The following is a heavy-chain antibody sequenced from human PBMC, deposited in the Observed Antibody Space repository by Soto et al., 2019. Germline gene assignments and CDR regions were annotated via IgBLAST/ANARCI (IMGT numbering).Heavy chain of an antibody. J-gene: IGHJ6*02. CDR2: INHSGST. Sequence: SETLSLTCAVYGGSFSGYYWSWIRHPPAKGLEWIGEINHSGSTNYNPSLKSRVTISVDTAKNEFSLKLSSVTAADTAVYYCAREYRKNIVVVPAAIDGMDGWGQGTTVT. CDR3: AREYRKNIVVVPAAIDGMDG. CDR1: GGSFSGYY. V-gene: IGHV4-34*01. D-gene: IGHD2-2*01.